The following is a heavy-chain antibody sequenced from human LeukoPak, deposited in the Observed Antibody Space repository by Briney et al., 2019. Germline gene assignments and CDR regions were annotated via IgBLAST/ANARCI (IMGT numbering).Heavy chain of an antibody. Sequence: PGRSLRLSCAASGFTFSSYGMHWVRQAPGKGLEWVAVIWYDGSNRYYADSVKGRFTISRDNSKNTLYLQMNSLRAEDTAVYYCATYDSRDWGQGTLVTVSS. J-gene: IGHJ4*02. CDR3: ATYDSRD. D-gene: IGHD3-22*01. CDR2: IWYDGSNR. V-gene: IGHV3-33*01. CDR1: GFTFSSYG.